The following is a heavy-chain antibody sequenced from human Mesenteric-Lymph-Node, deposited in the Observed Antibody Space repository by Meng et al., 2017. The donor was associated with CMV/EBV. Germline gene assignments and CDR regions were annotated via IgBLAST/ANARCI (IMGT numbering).Heavy chain of an antibody. CDR1: GFTFSIYW. D-gene: IGHD3-3*01. CDR2: IKQDGSEK. V-gene: IGHV3-7*01. CDR3: ARDFFSAFWSGYYPYYFDF. Sequence: SCAASGFTFSIYWMTWVRQAPGKGLEWVANIKQDGSEKYYVDSVKGRFTISRDNAKNSLYLQMNSLRAEDTAVYYCARDFFSAFWSGYYPYYFDFWGQGTLVTVSS. J-gene: IGHJ4*02.